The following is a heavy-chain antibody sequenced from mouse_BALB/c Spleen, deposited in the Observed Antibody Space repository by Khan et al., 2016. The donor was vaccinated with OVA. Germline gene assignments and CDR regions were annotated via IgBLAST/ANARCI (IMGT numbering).Heavy chain of an antibody. CDR2: ISSVGDYT. J-gene: IGHJ3*01. D-gene: IGHD4-1*01. V-gene: IGHV5-6*01. CDR1: GFTFSSYS. CDR3: ASHLTGSFAY. Sequence: EVQQESGGDLVKPGGSLKLSCAASGFTFSSYSMSWVRQTPDKRLEWVATISSVGDYTYYPDSVKGRFTISRDNAKNTLYLQMSSLKSEDTAMYYCASHLTGSFAYWGQGTLVTVSA.